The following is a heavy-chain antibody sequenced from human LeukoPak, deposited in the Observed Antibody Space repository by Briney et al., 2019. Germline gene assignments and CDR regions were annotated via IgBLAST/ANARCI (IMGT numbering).Heavy chain of an antibody. D-gene: IGHD3-10*01. V-gene: IGHV4-59*01. Sequence: SETLSLTCTVSGGSISSYYWSWIRQPPGKGLEWIGYIYYSGSTNYNPSLKSRVTISVDTSKNQFSLKLSSVTAADTAVYYCARDRGTYWYFDLWGRGTPVTVSS. CDR2: IYYSGST. CDR1: GGSISSYY. J-gene: IGHJ2*01. CDR3: ARDRGTYWYFDL.